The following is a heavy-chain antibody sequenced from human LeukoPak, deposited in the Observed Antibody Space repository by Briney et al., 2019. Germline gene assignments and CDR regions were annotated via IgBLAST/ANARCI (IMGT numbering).Heavy chain of an antibody. CDR2: INPNSGGT. V-gene: IGHV1-2*02. CDR1: GGTFSSYA. CDR3: AREGTGILTGYYGVYNWFDP. Sequence: ASVKVSCKASGGTFSSYAISWVRQAPGQGLEWMGWINPNSGGTNYAQKFQGRVTMTRDTSISTAYMELSRLRSDDTAVYYCAREGTGILTGYYGVYNWFDPWGQGTLVTVSS. J-gene: IGHJ5*02. D-gene: IGHD3-9*01.